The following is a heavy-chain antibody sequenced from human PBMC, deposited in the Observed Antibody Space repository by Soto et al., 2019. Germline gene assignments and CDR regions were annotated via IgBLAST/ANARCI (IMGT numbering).Heavy chain of an antibody. CDR3: AKGGRKWLVTSDFNY. V-gene: IGHV3-30*18. D-gene: IGHD6-19*01. CDR1: GFTFSDYA. CDR2: VSHDGRNT. J-gene: IGHJ4*02. Sequence: VQLVESGGGVVQPWRSLLLSCAASGFTFSDYAMHCVRQAPGKGLEWVAGVSHDGRNTHYADSVKGRFTISRDSSKNTVSLEMTSLRAEDTAVYYCAKGGRKWLVTSDFNYWGQGALVTVSS.